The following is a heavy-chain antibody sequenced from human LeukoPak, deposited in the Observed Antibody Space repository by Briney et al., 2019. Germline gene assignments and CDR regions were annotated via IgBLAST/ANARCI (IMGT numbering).Heavy chain of an antibody. CDR1: GGSISSSSYY. D-gene: IGHD3-22*01. CDR2: IYYSGST. J-gene: IGHJ4*02. V-gene: IGHV4-39*07. CDR3: ATVHYYDSSGYEPPFDY. Sequence: SETLSLTCTVSGGSISSSSYYWGWIRQPPGKGLEWIGSIYYSGSTYYNPSLKSRVTISVDTSKNQFSLKLSSVTAADTAVYYCATVHYYDSSGYEPPFDYWGQGTLVTVSS.